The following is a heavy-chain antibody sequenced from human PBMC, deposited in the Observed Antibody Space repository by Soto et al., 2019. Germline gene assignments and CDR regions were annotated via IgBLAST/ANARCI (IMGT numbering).Heavy chain of an antibody. Sequence: PGESLKISCKGSGYSFTSYWISWVRQMPGKGLEWMGRIDPSDSYTNYSPSFQGHVTISADKSISTAYLQWSSLKASDTAMYYCARLLHCSSTSCYDNWFGPWGQGTLVTVSS. J-gene: IGHJ5*02. CDR1: GYSFTSYW. CDR3: ARLLHCSSTSCYDNWFGP. V-gene: IGHV5-10-1*01. CDR2: IDPSDSYT. D-gene: IGHD2-2*01.